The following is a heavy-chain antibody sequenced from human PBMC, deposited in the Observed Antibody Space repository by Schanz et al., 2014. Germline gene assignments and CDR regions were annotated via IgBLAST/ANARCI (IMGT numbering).Heavy chain of an antibody. CDR3: TRLRRADPNGFDV. J-gene: IGHJ6*02. CDR1: GDTFSKYN. V-gene: IGHV1-69*02. D-gene: IGHD6-19*01. CDR2: IMPLRGIG. Sequence: QVQLVQSGPELKKPGSSVKVSCQAFGDTFSKYNIMWVRQVPGQGLEWLGRIMPLRGIGNNAWKFQDRLTITADKSMNITYMELSSLGTEDTAVYYCTRLRRADPNGFDVWGQGTTVADS.